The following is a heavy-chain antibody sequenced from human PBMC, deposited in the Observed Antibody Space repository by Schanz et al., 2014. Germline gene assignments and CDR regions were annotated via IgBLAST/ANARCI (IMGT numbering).Heavy chain of an antibody. D-gene: IGHD1-1*01. J-gene: IGHJ4*02. CDR1: GFTFSTYA. Sequence: VQLLQSGGALVQPGGSLRLSCSASGFTFSTYAMSWARQTPGKGLEWVSSITTGGNTYYRDSVKGRFIVSRDNSKNTLYLEMSRLRVDDTAVYYCAKDKRGCRIDDSWGQGTLVTVSS. V-gene: IGHV3-23*01. CDR2: ITTGGNT. CDR3: AKDKRGCRIDDS.